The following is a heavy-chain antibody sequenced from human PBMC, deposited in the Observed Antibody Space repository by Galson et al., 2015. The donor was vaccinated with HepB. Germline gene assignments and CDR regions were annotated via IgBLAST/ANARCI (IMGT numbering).Heavy chain of an antibody. CDR3: ARDKYSSGWYYFEY. CDR1: GFTFNQYA. CDR2: ISYDGSRT. J-gene: IGHJ4*02. V-gene: IGHV3-30*03. Sequence: SLRLSCAASGFTFNQYAMHWVRQAPGKGLEWVAVISYDGSRTDYADSVTGRFTISRDNSKNTLYLDANSLSPEDTALYFCARDKYSSGWYYFEYWGQGTLVTVSS. D-gene: IGHD6-19*01.